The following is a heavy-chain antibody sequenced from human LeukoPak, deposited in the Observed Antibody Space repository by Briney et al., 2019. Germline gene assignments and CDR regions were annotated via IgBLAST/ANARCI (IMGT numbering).Heavy chain of an antibody. D-gene: IGHD3-22*01. V-gene: IGHV4-30-2*01. Sequence: SQTLSLTCTVSGGSISSGGYYWSWIRQPPGKGLEWIGYIYHSGSTYYNPSLKSRVTISVDRSKNQFSLKLSSVTAADTAVYYCARGGYYDSSEDAFDIWGQGTMVTVSS. CDR3: ARGGYYDSSEDAFDI. CDR1: GGSISSGGYY. CDR2: IYHSGST. J-gene: IGHJ3*02.